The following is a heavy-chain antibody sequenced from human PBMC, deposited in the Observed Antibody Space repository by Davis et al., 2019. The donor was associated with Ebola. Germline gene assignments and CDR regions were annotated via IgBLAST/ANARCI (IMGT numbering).Heavy chain of an antibody. CDR2: MNPNSGNT. J-gene: IGHJ3*02. Sequence: ASVQVSCKASGYTFTSYDINWVRQATGHGLEWMGWMNPNSGNTGYAQKFQGRVTMTEDTSTDTAYMELSSLRSEDTAVYYCATLGYCSSTSCYAAFDIWGQGTMVTVSS. CDR1: GYTFTSYD. CDR3: ATLGYCSSTSCYAAFDI. D-gene: IGHD2-2*01. V-gene: IGHV1-8*01.